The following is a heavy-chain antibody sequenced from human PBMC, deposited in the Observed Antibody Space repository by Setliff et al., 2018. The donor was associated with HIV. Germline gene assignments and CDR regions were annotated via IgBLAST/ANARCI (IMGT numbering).Heavy chain of an antibody. CDR3: ARASGGNSVENGFDI. J-gene: IGHJ3*02. CDR1: DYTFTNYG. V-gene: IGHV1-18*01. Sequence: ASVKVSCKTSDYTFTNYGIYWVRQAPGQGLEWMGWISNYNGNTNYAQKFHGSVTMTTDTSTRTAYMEMRGLTYDDTAVYYCARASGGNSVENGFDIWGQGTMVTVSS. D-gene: IGHD1-26*01. CDR2: ISNYNGNT.